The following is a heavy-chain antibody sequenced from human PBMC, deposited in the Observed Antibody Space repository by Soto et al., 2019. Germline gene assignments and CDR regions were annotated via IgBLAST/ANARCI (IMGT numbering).Heavy chain of an antibody. Sequence: QVQLQESGPGLVKPSQTLSLTYTVSGGSISSGGYYWSWIRQHPGKGLEWIGYIYYSGSTYYNPSLKSRVTISVDTSKNHFSLKLSSVTAADTAVYYCARDLRIGGIAAAALYYWGQGTLVTVSS. CDR2: IYYSGST. CDR3: ARDLRIGGIAAAALYY. J-gene: IGHJ4*02. CDR1: GGSISSGGYY. D-gene: IGHD6-13*01. V-gene: IGHV4-31*03.